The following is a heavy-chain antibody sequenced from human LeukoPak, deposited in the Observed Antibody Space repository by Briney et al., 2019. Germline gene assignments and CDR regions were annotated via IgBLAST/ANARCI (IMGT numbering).Heavy chain of an antibody. CDR2: ISGSGYST. D-gene: IGHD3-22*01. CDR1: GFTFSSYA. Sequence: GGSLRLSCTASGFTFSSYAMSWVRQAPGVGLEWVSAISGSGYSTYYADSVKGRFTISRDNSKNTLYLQVNSLRAEDTAVYYCAKPPYGNSDYYPFDSWGQGTLVSVSS. CDR3: AKPPYGNSDYYPFDS. J-gene: IGHJ4*02. V-gene: IGHV3-23*01.